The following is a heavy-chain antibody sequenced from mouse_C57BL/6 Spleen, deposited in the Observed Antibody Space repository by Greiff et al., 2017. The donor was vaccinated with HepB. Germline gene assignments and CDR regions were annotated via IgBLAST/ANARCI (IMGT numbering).Heavy chain of an antibody. Sequence: VQLKESGGGLVKPGGSLKLSCAASGFTFSDYGMHWVRQAPEKGLEWVAYISSGSSTIYYADTVKGRFTISRDNAKNTLFLQMTSLRSEDTAMYYCARPGTAQAWFAYWGQGTLVTVSA. D-gene: IGHD3-2*02. J-gene: IGHJ3*01. CDR3: ARPGTAQAWFAY. CDR2: ISSGSSTI. CDR1: GFTFSDYG. V-gene: IGHV5-17*01.